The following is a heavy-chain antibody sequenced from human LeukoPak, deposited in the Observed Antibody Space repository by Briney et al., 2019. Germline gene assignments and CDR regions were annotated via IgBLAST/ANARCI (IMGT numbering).Heavy chain of an antibody. V-gene: IGHV4-30-4*07. CDR2: IYYSGST. D-gene: IGHD3-22*01. Sequence: PSEALSLTCAVSGGSISSGGYSWSWIRQPPGKGLEWIGYIYYSGSTYYNPSLKSRVTISVDTSKNQFSLKLGSVTAADTAVYYCARLNYYDSSGYSYYFDYWGQGTLVTVSS. J-gene: IGHJ4*02. CDR3: ARLNYYDSSGYSYYFDY. CDR1: GGSISSGGYS.